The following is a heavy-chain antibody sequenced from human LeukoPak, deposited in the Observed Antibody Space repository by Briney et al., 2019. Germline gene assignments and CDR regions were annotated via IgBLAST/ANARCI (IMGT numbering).Heavy chain of an antibody. CDR1: GFTFSSYA. V-gene: IGHV3-23*01. Sequence: PGGSLRLSCAASGFTFSSYAMSWVRQAPGKGLEWVSAISGSGGSTYYADSVKGRFTISRDNSKNTLYLQMNSLRAEDTAVYYCAKGSGRLQFREYFQHWGQGTLVTVSS. D-gene: IGHD5-24*01. CDR3: AKGSGRLQFREYFQH. CDR2: ISGSGGST. J-gene: IGHJ1*01.